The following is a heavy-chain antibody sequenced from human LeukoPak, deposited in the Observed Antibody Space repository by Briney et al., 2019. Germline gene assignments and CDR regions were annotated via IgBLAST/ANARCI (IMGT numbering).Heavy chain of an antibody. CDR2: ISSSGGTI. D-gene: IGHD3-22*01. CDR3: AREEYYFDTSGTNYFDY. Sequence: AGGSLRLSCAASGFTFSSYEMNWVRQAPGKGLEWVSYISSSGGTIYYADSVKGRFTISRDNAKNSLYLQMNSLRAEDTAVYYCAREEYYFDTSGTNYFDYWGQGTLVTVSS. J-gene: IGHJ4*02. V-gene: IGHV3-48*03. CDR1: GFTFSSYE.